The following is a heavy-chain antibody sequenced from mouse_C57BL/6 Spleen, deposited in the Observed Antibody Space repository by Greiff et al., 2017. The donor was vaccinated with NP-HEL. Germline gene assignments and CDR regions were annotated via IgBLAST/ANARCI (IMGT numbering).Heavy chain of an antibody. V-gene: IGHV1-61*01. CDR2: IYPSDSET. CDR3: ARRRKNAMDY. J-gene: IGHJ4*01. CDR1: GYTFTSYW. Sequence: VQLQQPGAELVRPGSSVKLSCKASGYTFTSYWMDWVKQRPGQGLEWIGNIYPSDSETHYNQKFKDKATLTVEKSSSTAYMQLSSLTSEDSAVYYCARRRKNAMDYWGQGTSVTVSS.